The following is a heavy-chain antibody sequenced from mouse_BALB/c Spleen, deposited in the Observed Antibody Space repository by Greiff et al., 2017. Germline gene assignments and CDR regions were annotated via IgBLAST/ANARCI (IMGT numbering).Heavy chain of an antibody. V-gene: IGHV5-6*01. CDR1: GFTFSSYG. CDR3: ARDLLGLGDY. Sequence: EVMLVESGGDLVKPGGSLKLSCAASGFTFSSYGMSWVRQTPDKRLEWVATISSGGSYTYYPDSVKGRFTISRDNAKNNLYLQMSSLKSEDTAMYYCARDLLGLGDYWGQGTTLTVSS. J-gene: IGHJ2*01. CDR2: ISSGGSYT. D-gene: IGHD4-1*01.